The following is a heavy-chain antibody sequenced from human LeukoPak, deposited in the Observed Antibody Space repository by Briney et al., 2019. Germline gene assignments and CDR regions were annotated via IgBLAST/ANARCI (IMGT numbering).Heavy chain of an antibody. CDR1: GFSLSTSGVG. D-gene: IGHD6-19*01. Sequence: ESGPTLVKPTQHLTLTCTFSGFSLSTSGVGVGWIRQPPGRALEWLALIYWDDDKRYSPSLKSRLTITKDTSKNQVVLTMTNMDPVDTATYYCAHRRGGRGRSSGWYWFDPWGQGTLVTVSS. J-gene: IGHJ5*02. CDR3: AHRRGGRGRSSGWYWFDP. CDR2: IYWDDDK. V-gene: IGHV2-5*02.